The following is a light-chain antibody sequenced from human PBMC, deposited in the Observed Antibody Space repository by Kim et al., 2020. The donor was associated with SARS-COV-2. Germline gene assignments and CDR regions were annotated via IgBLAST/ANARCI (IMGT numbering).Light chain of an antibody. J-gene: IGLJ2*01. V-gene: IGLV3-1*01. CDR1: KLGDKY. CDR2: QNK. Sequence: VSPGQTARITCSGDKLGDKYVSWYQQKPCQSPVLVMYQNKKRPSGTPERFSGSNSGNTATLIIGGTQAMDEADYYCQAWDISTLVFGGGTQLTVL. CDR3: QAWDISTLV.